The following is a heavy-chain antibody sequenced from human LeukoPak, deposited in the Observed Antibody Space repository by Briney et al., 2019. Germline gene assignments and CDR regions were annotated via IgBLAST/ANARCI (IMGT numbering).Heavy chain of an antibody. Sequence: SETLSLTCTVSGGSISRGYYWGWIRQPPGKGLEWIGSVHHTGSTYYNPSLRSRVSISVDKSTNHISLEVTSVTAADTAVYYCARDWGFGDSEDWFDPWGQGTLVTVSS. CDR2: VHHTGST. J-gene: IGHJ5*02. CDR1: GGSISRGYY. CDR3: ARDWGFGDSEDWFDP. D-gene: IGHD3-10*01. V-gene: IGHV4-38-2*02.